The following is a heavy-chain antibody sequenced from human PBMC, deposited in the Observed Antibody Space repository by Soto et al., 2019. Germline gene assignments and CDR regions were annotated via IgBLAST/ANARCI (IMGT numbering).Heavy chain of an antibody. J-gene: IGHJ4*02. Sequence: PYGVFGGSISDRGDCRSWIRQPPGKGLEWIGYVYHSGSTYYNPSLKNRVTISVDRSKNQFSLKLNSVTAAADTAVYYCARGPPFGYWGQGTLVTVSS. D-gene: IGHD3-10*01. CDR1: GGSISDRGDC. CDR3: ARGPPFGY. V-gene: IGHV4-30-2*01. CDR2: VYHSGST.